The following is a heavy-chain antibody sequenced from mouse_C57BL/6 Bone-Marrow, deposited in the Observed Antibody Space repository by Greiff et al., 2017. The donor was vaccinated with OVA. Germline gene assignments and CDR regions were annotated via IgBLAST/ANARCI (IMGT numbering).Heavy chain of an antibody. Sequence: QVQLKQPGAELVKPGASVKVSCKASGYTFTSYWMHWVKQRPGQGLEWIGRIHPSDSDTNYNQKFKGKATLTVDKSSSTAYMQLSSLTSEDSAVYYCAIRSIYYDYDGFAYWGQGTLVTVSA. J-gene: IGHJ3*01. V-gene: IGHV1-74*01. D-gene: IGHD2-4*01. CDR3: AIRSIYYDYDGFAY. CDR2: IHPSDSDT. CDR1: GYTFTSYW.